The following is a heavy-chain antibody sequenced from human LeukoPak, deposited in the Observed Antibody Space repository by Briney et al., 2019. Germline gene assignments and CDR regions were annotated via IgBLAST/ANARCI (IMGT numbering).Heavy chain of an antibody. J-gene: IGHJ4*02. V-gene: IGHV4-34*01. CDR3: ARKSRYYYGSGSYLDY. CDR1: GGSFSGYY. Sequence: PSETLSLTCAVYGGSFSGYYWSWIRQPPGKGLEWIGEINHSGSTNYNPSLKSRVTISVDTSKNQFSLKLSSVTAADTAVYYCARKSRYYYGSGSYLDYWGQGTLVTVYS. D-gene: IGHD3-10*01. CDR2: INHSGST.